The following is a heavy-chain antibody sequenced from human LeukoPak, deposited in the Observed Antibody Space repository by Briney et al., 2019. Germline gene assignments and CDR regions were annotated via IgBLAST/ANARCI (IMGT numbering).Heavy chain of an antibody. V-gene: IGHV1-69*06. D-gene: IGHD3-9*01. J-gene: IGHJ6*04. CDR2: IIPIFGTA. Sequence: SVKVSCKASGGTFSSYAISWVRQAPGQGLEWMGEIIPIFGTANYAQKFQGRVTITADKSTSTAYMELSSLRSEDTAVYYCARAKDYDILTGREVDGMDVWGKGTTVTVSS. CDR1: GGTFSSYA. CDR3: ARAKDYDILTGREVDGMDV.